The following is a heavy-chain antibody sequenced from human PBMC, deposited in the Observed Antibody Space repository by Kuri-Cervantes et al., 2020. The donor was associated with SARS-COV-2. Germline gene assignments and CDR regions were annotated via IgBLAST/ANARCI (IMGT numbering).Heavy chain of an antibody. D-gene: IGHD6-19*01. CDR1: GFTFSGHW. CDR3: ARDLGVAGLFGY. J-gene: IGHJ4*02. CDR2: ISSSSSYI. V-gene: IGHV3-21*01. Sequence: GGSLRLSCAASGFTFSGHWIHWVRQAPGKGLEWVSSISSSSSYIYYADSVKGRFTISRDNAKNSLYLQMNSLRAEDTAVYYCARDLGVAGLFGYWGQGTLVTGSS.